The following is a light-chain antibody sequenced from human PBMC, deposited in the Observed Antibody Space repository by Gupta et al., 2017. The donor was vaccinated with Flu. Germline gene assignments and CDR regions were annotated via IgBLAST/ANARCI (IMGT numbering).Light chain of an antibody. CDR3: QSYDSSLSGSV. CDR1: SSNLGAGYD. J-gene: IGLJ3*02. V-gene: IGLV1-40*01. CDR2: GNN. Sequence: QSGLTQPPSVSGAPGQRLPISCTGSSSNLGAGYDVHWYQQFPGKAPKLLLYGNNHRPSGVPDRFSGSKSGTSASLAITGLQADDEADYYCQSYDSSLSGSVFGGGTKLTVL.